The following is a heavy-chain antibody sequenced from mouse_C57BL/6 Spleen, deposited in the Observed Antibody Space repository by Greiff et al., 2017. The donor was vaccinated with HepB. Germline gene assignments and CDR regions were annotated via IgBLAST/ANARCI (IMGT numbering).Heavy chain of an antibody. J-gene: IGHJ3*01. CDR1: GYTFTGYW. Sequence: VKVVESGAELMKPGASVKLSCKATGYTFTGYWIEWVKQRPGHGLEWIGEILPGSGSTNYNEKFKGKATFTEDTSSNTAYMQLSSLTTEDSAIYYCARSPNYYGSRRFAYWGQGTLVTVSA. CDR3: ARSPNYYGSRRFAY. CDR2: ILPGSGST. D-gene: IGHD1-1*01. V-gene: IGHV1-9*01.